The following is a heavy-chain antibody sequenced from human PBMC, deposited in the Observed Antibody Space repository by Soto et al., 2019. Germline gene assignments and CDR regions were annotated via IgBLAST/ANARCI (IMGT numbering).Heavy chain of an antibody. CDR1: GFTFSSYS. J-gene: IGHJ6*02. Sequence: EVQLVESGGGLVKPGGSLRLSCAASGFTFSSYSMNWVRQAPGKGLEWVSSISSSSSYIYYADSVKGRFTISRDNAKNSLYLQMNSLRAEDTAVYYCASLDYYDSSGYYPPGGYGMDVWGQGTTVTVSS. CDR2: ISSSSSYI. V-gene: IGHV3-21*01. D-gene: IGHD3-22*01. CDR3: ASLDYYDSSGYYPPGGYGMDV.